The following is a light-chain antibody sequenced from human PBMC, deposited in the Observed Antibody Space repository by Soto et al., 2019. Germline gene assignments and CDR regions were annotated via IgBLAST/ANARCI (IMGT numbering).Light chain of an antibody. CDR2: DVS. CDR1: SSDVGGYNY. J-gene: IGLJ1*01. CDR3: SSYTRTITV. V-gene: IGLV2-14*01. Sequence: QSALTQPASVSGSPGQSITISCTGTSSDVGGYNYVSWYQQHPGKAPKLMIYDVSNRPSGVSNRFSGSKSGNTASLTISGLQADDEADYYCSSYTRTITVFGTGTKVTVL.